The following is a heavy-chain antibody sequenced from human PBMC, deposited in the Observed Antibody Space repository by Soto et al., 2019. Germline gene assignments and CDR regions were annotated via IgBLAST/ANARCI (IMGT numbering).Heavy chain of an antibody. CDR1: GGSISISNW. D-gene: IGHD1-26*01. Sequence: QVQLQESGPGLVKPSETLSLTCAVSGGSISISNWWSGGRQTPGKGLEWIGQNNHSGSTNYSPSLTSRVTISVDKSKNQFSLKMNSVTAADTAVYYCARGGYYFYMDVWGKGTTVTVSS. CDR2: NNHSGST. CDR3: ARGGYYFYMDV. V-gene: IGHV4-4*02. J-gene: IGHJ6*03.